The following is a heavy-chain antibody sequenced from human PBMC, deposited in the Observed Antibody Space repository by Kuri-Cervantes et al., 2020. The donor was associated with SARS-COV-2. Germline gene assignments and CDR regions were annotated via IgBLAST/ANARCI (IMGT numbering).Heavy chain of an antibody. D-gene: IGHD6-13*01. CDR2: IYHSGST. CDR3: ARPAAAPTEPDAFDI. J-gene: IGHJ3*02. CDR1: GYSISSGCY. Sequence: SETLSLTCAVSGYSISSGCYWGWIRQPPGKGLEWIGSIYHSGSTYYNPSLKSRVTISVDTSKNQFSLKLSSVTAADTAVYYCARPAAAPTEPDAFDIWGQGTMVTVSS. V-gene: IGHV4-38-2*01.